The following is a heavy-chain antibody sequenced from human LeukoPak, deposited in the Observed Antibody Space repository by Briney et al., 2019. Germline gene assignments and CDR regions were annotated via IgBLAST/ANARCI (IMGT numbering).Heavy chain of an antibody. CDR2: ISGSGGST. Sequence: GGSLRLSCAASGFTFSSYAMSWVRQAPGKGLEWVSAISGSGGSTYYADSVKGRFTISRDNSKNTLYLQMNSLRAEDTAVYYCATTQNYDSSGYYSGYFDYWGQGTLVTVSS. CDR3: ATTQNYDSSGYYSGYFDY. J-gene: IGHJ4*02. CDR1: GFTFSSYA. D-gene: IGHD3-22*01. V-gene: IGHV3-23*01.